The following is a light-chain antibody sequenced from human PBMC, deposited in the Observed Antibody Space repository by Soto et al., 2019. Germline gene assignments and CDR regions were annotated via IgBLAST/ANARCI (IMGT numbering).Light chain of an antibody. CDR1: QSISNW. Sequence: DIKMTQSPSTLSASVGDRVTITCRASQSISNWLAWYQQKPGKAPKLLISKASTLESGVPSRFSGSGSGPEFTLTISSLQPDDFATYYCQQYNSYSRTFGQGTKVEIK. V-gene: IGKV1-5*03. CDR2: KAS. CDR3: QQYNSYSRT. J-gene: IGKJ1*01.